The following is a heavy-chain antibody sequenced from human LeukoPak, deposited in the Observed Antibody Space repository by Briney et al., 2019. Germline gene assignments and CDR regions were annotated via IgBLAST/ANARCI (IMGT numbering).Heavy chain of an antibody. J-gene: IGHJ4*02. CDR3: ARGTPLYYDSSSDGDY. CDR2: INPSGGST. D-gene: IGHD3-22*01. Sequence: ASVKVSCKASAGTFSSYAISWVRQAPGQGLEWMGIINPSGGSTSYAQKFQGRVTMTRDTSTSTVYMELSSLRSEDTAVYYCARGTPLYYDSSSDGDYWGQGTLVTVSS. CDR1: AGTFSSYA. V-gene: IGHV1-46*01.